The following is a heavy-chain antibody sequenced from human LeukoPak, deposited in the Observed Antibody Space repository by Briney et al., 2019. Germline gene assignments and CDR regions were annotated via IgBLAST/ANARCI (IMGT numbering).Heavy chain of an antibody. CDR3: ARRPGGYSYGYYFDY. V-gene: IGHV4-39*07. CDR2: IYYSGST. D-gene: IGHD5-18*01. J-gene: IGHJ4*02. CDR1: GGSISSSNSY. Sequence: PSETLSLTCTVSGGSISSSNSYWGWIRQPPGKGLEWIGSIYYSGSTYYNPSLKSRVTISVDTSKNQFSLKLSSVTAAGTAVYYCARRPGGYSYGYYFDYWGQGTLVTVSS.